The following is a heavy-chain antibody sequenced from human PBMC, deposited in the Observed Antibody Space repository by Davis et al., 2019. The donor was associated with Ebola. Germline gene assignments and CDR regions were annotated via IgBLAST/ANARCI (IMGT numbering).Heavy chain of an antibody. CDR2: INHSGST. V-gene: IGHV4-34*01. J-gene: IGHJ4*02. Sequence: MPSETLSLTCAVYGGSFSDYYWSLIRQPPGKGLEWIGEINHSGSTNYNPSLKSRVTISVDTSKNQFSLKLSSVTAADTAVYYCARPNSSSWYGHYFDYWGQGTLVTVSS. CDR1: GGSFSDYY. D-gene: IGHD6-13*01. CDR3: ARPNSSSWYGHYFDY.